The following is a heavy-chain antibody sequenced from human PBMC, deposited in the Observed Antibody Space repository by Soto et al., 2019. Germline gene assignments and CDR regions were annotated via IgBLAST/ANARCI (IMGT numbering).Heavy chain of an antibody. J-gene: IGHJ3*02. V-gene: IGHV3-23*01. CDR1: GFTFSTYV. Sequence: GVSLSLPCAASGFTFSTYVMSWVRQAPGKGLEWVSVTSAGGGNTSYSDSVKGRVTISRDNSKSTLYLRRSGVRGEGTAVYYFANSGDLYCSRTRCYYRRAGGSGAFDISGQGTMVTVS. CDR3: ANSGDLYCSRTRCYYRRAGGSGAFDI. CDR2: TSAGGGNT. D-gene: IGHD2-2*01.